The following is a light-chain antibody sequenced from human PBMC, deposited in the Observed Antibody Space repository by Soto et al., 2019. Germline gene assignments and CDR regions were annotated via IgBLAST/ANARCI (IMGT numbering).Light chain of an antibody. CDR3: RSYAGSSPSV. CDR1: SSDVGSYNL. CDR2: EGS. Sequence: QSVLTQPASVSGSPGQSITISCTGTSSDVGSYNLVSWYQHHPGKAPKVMIYEGSKRPSGVSNRFSGSKSGNTASLTISGLQAEDDADYYLRSYAGSSPSVFATGPKANVL. J-gene: IGLJ1*01. V-gene: IGLV2-23*01.